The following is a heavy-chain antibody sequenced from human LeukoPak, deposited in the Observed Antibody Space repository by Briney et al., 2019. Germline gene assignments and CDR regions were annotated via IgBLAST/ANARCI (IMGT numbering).Heavy chain of an antibody. CDR1: GDTFSGYA. J-gene: IGHJ4*02. V-gene: IGHV1-69*04. D-gene: IGHD3-22*01. Sequence: SVKVSCKASGDTFSGYALSWVRQAPEQGLEWMGRIIPILDTTIYAQKFQGRVTLSADKSTSTAFMELSGLRSDDTAVYYCARVAVYYDVTGYPDFWGQGSLVTVS. CDR2: IIPILDTT. CDR3: ARVAVYYDVTGYPDF.